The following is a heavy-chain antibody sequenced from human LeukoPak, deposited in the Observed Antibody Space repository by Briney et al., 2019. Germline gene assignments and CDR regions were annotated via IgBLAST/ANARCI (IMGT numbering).Heavy chain of an antibody. CDR2: ISGSGGST. D-gene: IGHD5-24*01. J-gene: IGHJ4*02. Sequence: HPGGSLRLSCAASGFTFSSYAMSWVRQAPGKGLEWVSAISGSGGSTYYADSVKSRFTISRDNSKNTLYLQMNSLRAEDTAVYYCAKDRTNGGYNTYFDYWGQGNLVTVSS. V-gene: IGHV3-23*01. CDR3: AKDRTNGGYNTYFDY. CDR1: GFTFSSYA.